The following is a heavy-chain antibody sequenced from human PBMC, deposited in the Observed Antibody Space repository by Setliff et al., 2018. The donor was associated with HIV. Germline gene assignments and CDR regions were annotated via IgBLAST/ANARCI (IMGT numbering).Heavy chain of an antibody. V-gene: IGHV3-13*01. J-gene: IGHJ6*03. Sequence: GSLRLSCAASGFTFSTYDMHWVRQVTGKGLEWVSAIGTISDTFYSDSVEGRFTISRENARNSLHLQMNSLRAGDTGVYYCAREIQNCGGNHYYCYMDVWGKGTTVTVSS. CDR3: AREIQNCGGNHYYCYMDV. CDR1: GFTFSTYD. D-gene: IGHD2-15*01. CDR2: IGTISDT.